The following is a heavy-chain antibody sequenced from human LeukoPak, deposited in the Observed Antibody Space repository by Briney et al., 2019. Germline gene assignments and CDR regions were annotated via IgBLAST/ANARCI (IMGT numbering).Heavy chain of an antibody. CDR1: GYTFTSYY. CDR3: ARDDGSGSYYNGLDAFDI. V-gene: IGHV1-46*01. Sequence: GASVKVSCKASGYTFTSYYMHWVRQAPGQGLEWMGIINPSGGSTSYAQKFQGRVTMTRDTSTSTAYMELSSLRSEDTAVYYCARDDGSGSYYNGLDAFDIWGQGTMVTVSS. J-gene: IGHJ3*02. D-gene: IGHD3-10*01. CDR2: INPSGGST.